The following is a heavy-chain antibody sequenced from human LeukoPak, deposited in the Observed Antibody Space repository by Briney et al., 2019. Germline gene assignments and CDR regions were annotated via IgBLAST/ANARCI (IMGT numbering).Heavy chain of an antibody. CDR2: INHSGST. Sequence: SETLSLTCAVYGGSFSGYYWSWIRQPPGKGLEWIGEINHSGSTYYNPSLRSRVTISVDTSKNQFSLYLTSVTAADTAVFYYARQGWRSASGYYFDYWGQGTLVTVSS. CDR1: GGSFSGYY. CDR3: ARQGWRSASGYYFDY. D-gene: IGHD5-24*01. J-gene: IGHJ4*02. V-gene: IGHV4-34*01.